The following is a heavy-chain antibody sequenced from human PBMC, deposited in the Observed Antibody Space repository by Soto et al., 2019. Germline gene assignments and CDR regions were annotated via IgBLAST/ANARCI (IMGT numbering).Heavy chain of an antibody. CDR2: ISRDGSNT. V-gene: IGHV3-43*01. D-gene: IGHD3-22*01. CDR3: AKETYYYDISSYYPLGS. J-gene: IGHJ5*02. CDR1: GFTFDDYN. Sequence: GGSLRLSCAASGFTFDDYNMHWVRQAPGKGLEWVSLISRDGSNTNYAESVKGRFTISRDNSKNSLYLQMNSLRTEDTALYYCAKETYYYDISSYYPLGSWGQGTLVTVSS.